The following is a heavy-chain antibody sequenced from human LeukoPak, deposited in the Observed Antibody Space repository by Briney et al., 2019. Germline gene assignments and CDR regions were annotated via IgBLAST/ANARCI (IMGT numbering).Heavy chain of an antibody. CDR1: GYTFTGYY. J-gene: IGHJ5*02. Sequence: ASVKVSCKASGYTFTGYYMHWVRQAPGQGLEWMGWINPDSGGTNYAEKFQGRVTMTRGTSISTAYMELSRLRSDDTAVYYCARGGPPKTWIQLWGWFDPWGQGTLVTVSS. CDR3: ARGGPPKTWIQLWGWFDP. CDR2: INPDSGGT. D-gene: IGHD5-18*01. V-gene: IGHV1-2*02.